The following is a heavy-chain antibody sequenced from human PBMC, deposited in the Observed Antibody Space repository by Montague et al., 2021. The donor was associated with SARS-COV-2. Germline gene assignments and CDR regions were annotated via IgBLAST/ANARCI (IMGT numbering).Heavy chain of an antibody. CDR1: DGSISSGGYY. D-gene: IGHD3-22*01. V-gene: IGHV4-31*03. CDR2: LYYSGST. Sequence: TLSLTCTVSDGSISSGGYYWSWIRQHPGKGLEWIGYLYYSGSTYYNPSLKSRVTISVDTSQNQFYLKLSSVTDADTDVYYCASVRITMIVVVDAFDIWGQGTMVTVSS. J-gene: IGHJ3*02. CDR3: ASVRITMIVVVDAFDI.